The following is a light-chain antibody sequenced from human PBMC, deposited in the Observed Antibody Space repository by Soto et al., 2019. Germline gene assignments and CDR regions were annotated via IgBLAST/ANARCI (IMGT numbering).Light chain of an antibody. CDR2: KAS. Sequence: DIQMTQSPSTLSASVGDRVTITCRASQSIRSWLAWYQQKPGKAPNLLIYKASSLESGVPSRFSGSGSGTEFTLTISSLPPDDFATYHCQHYNSDSRTFGQGTKVEIK. J-gene: IGKJ1*01. V-gene: IGKV1-5*03. CDR3: QHYNSDSRT. CDR1: QSIRSW.